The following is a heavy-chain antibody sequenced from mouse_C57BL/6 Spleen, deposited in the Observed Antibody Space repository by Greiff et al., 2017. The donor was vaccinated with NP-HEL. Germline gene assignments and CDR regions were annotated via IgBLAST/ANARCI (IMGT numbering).Heavy chain of an antibody. V-gene: IGHV1-14*01. Sequence: LQESGPELVKPGASVNMSCKASGYTFTSYVMHWVKQKPGQGLEWIGYINPYNDGTKYNEKFKGKATLTSDKSSSTAYMELSSLTSEDSAVYYCASSTMVTTRRVYYAMDYWGQGTSVTVSS. CDR3: ASSTMVTTRRVYYAMDY. CDR2: INPYNDGT. D-gene: IGHD2-2*01. J-gene: IGHJ4*01. CDR1: GYTFTSYV.